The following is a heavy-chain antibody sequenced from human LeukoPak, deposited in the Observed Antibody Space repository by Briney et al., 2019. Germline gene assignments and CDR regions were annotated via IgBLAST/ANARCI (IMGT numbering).Heavy chain of an antibody. CDR2: INQDGSEK. Sequence: GGSLRLSCAASGFTFSSYCMSWVRQAPGKGLEWVANINQDGSEKYYVDSVKGRFTISRDNAKNSLYLQMNSLRAEDTAVYYCARALYPPDSYYYYYMDVWGTGTTVTVSS. CDR3: ARALYPPDSYYYYYMDV. D-gene: IGHD2-8*01. J-gene: IGHJ6*03. CDR1: GFTFSSYC. V-gene: IGHV3-7*01.